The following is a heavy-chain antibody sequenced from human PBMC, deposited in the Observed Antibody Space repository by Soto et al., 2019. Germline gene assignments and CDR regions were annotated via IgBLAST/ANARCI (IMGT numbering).Heavy chain of an antibody. J-gene: IGHJ6*03. D-gene: IGHD3-3*01. CDR3: ARAGVRFPDYYYYYMDV. V-gene: IGHV3-21*01. CDR1: GFTLSTDS. Sequence: EVQLVESGGGLVKPGGSLGLSCAASGFTLSTDSMNWVRQAPGKGLEWVSSISSSSSNIYYADSVKGRLTISRDNAKNSLYLQMNSLRAEDTAVYYCARAGVRFPDYYYYYMDVWGKGTTVTVSS. CDR2: ISSSSSNI.